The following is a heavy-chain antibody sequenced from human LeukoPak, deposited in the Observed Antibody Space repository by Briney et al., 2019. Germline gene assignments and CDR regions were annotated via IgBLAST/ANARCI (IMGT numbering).Heavy chain of an antibody. D-gene: IGHD2-15*01. CDR1: GFTVSTNH. J-gene: IGHJ4*02. V-gene: IGHV3-66*01. Sequence: GGSLRLSCAVSGFTVSTNHITWVRQAPGKGLECVSVIYGGGSTYYADSVKGRFTISRDSSKNTVYLQMNSLRAEDTAVYYCAKDWARYCSGGSCLRGSYFDYWGQGTLVTVSS. CDR3: AKDWARYCSGGSCLRGSYFDY. CDR2: IYGGGST.